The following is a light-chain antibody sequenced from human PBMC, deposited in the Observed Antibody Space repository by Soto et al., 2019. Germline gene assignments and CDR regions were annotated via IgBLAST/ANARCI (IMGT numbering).Light chain of an antibody. Sequence: DIRMTQSPSTLSASVGDRVTITCRASQSIITSLAWYQQKPGKAPNLLIYGASNLQSGVPSRFSGGGSGTDFTLTISSLQPEDFGTYYCQQSYTSPVTFGGGTKVDIK. CDR2: GAS. J-gene: IGKJ4*01. CDR3: QQSYTSPVT. CDR1: QSIITS. V-gene: IGKV1-5*01.